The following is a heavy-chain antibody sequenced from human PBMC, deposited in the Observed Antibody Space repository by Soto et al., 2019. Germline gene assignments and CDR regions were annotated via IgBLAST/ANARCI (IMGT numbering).Heavy chain of an antibody. D-gene: IGHD3-10*01. CDR2: IFSNDEK. V-gene: IGHV2-26*01. CDR1: GFSLSNARMG. CDR3: ARIRVGYYGSGSSYWFDP. J-gene: IGHJ5*02. Sequence: QVTLKESGPVLVKPTETLTLTCTVSGFSLSNARMGVSWIRQPPGKALEWLAHIFSNDEKSYSTSLKSRLTISKDTSKSQVVLTMTNMDPVDTATYYSARIRVGYYGSGSSYWFDPWGQGTLVTVSS.